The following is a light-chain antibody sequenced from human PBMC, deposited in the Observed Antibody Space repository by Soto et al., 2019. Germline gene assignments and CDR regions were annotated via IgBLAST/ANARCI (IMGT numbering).Light chain of an antibody. J-gene: IGKJ1*01. V-gene: IGKV3-20*01. CDR2: GAS. Sequence: EIVLTQSPDTLSLPPGERATLSCRASQSISSYLAWYQQKPGQAPRLLIYGASSRATVIPDRFSGSGSGTDFTLTISRLEPEDFAVYYCQQYGSSPSWTFGQGTKVDIK. CDR3: QQYGSSPSWT. CDR1: QSISSY.